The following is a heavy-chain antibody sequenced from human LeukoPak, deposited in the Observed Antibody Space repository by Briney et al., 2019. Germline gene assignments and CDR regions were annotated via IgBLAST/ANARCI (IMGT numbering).Heavy chain of an antibody. J-gene: IGHJ6*03. D-gene: IGHD1-26*01. CDR1: GYTFTGYY. CDR2: INPNSGGT. Sequence: ASVKVSCKASGYTFTGYYMHWVRQAPGQGLEWMGWINPNSGGTNYAQKFQGRVTMTRDTSISTAYMELSRLRSDDTAVYYCARGGRLELLVYFYYYMDVWGKGTTVTVSS. V-gene: IGHV1-2*02. CDR3: ARGGRLELLVYFYYYMDV.